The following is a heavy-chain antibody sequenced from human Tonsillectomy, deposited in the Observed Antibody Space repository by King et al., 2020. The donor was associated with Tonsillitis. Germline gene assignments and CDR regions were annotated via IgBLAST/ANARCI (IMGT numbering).Heavy chain of an antibody. D-gene: IGHD4-17*01. J-gene: IGHJ4*02. Sequence: VQLVESGGGVVQPGRSLRLSCAASGFTFSSHAMHWVRQAPGKGLEWVAVMSYDGSNKYYADSVKGRFTISRDNSKNTLYLQMNSLRAEDTAVCYCARDIGTVTTWQGSDDWGQGTLVTVSS. V-gene: IGHV3-30*04. CDR3: ARDIGTVTTWQGSDD. CDR2: MSYDGSNK. CDR1: GFTFSSHA.